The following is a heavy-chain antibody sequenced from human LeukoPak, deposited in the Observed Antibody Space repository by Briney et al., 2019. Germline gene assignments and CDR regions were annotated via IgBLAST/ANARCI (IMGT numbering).Heavy chain of an antibody. D-gene: IGHD3-22*01. CDR1: GGSFSGYY. Sequence: PSETLSLTCAVYGGSFSGYYWTWIRQTPGKGLKWVGEMNPSGSANYNPSLKSRVTISVDTSKNQFSLKLRSVTAADTAVYYCARGRQDVTMIVVVMTAVSYYLDVWGKGTTVTVS. V-gene: IGHV4-34*01. J-gene: IGHJ6*03. CDR3: ARGRQDVTMIVVVMTAVSYYLDV. CDR2: MNPSGSA.